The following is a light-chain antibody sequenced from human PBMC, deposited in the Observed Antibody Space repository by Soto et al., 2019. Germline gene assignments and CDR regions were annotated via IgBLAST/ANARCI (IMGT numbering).Light chain of an antibody. V-gene: IGKV3-20*01. Sequence: EIVLTQSPGTLSLSPGERATLSCRASQTVRPNYLAWFQHKPGQAPRLLIYGASSRATGIPDRFSGSGSGTDFTLTIHRLEPEDFAVYFCQQYSDSPLTFGGGTKVEIK. J-gene: IGKJ4*01. CDR1: QTVRPNY. CDR2: GAS. CDR3: QQYSDSPLT.